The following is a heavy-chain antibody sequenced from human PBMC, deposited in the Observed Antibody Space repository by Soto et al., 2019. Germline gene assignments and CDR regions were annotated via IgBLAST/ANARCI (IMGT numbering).Heavy chain of an antibody. CDR1: GFSFSNYG. V-gene: IGHV3-48*01. CDR3: TRDQGGWSKV. Sequence: EVQLVESGGGLVQPGGSLSLSCAGSGFSFSNYGMNWVRPAPGKGLEWISYITTTSVGYYADSVKGRFTVSRDNAKDSLYLQVSTLRVDDTALYYCTRDQGGWSKVWDQGTQVTVSS. J-gene: IGHJ4*02. CDR2: ITTTSVG.